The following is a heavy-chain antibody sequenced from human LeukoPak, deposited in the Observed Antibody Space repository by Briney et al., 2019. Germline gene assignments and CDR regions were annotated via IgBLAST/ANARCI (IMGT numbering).Heavy chain of an antibody. CDR3: ARDAIRYGGNSGREYYFDY. J-gene: IGHJ4*02. D-gene: IGHD4-23*01. V-gene: IGHV1-46*01. Sequence: ASVKVSCKASGYTFTSYYMHWVRQAPGQGLEWMGIINPSGGSTSYAQKFQGRVTMTRDTSTSTVYMELSSLRSEDTAVYYCARDAIRYGGNSGREYYFDYWGQGTLVTVSS. CDR1: GYTFTSYY. CDR2: INPSGGST.